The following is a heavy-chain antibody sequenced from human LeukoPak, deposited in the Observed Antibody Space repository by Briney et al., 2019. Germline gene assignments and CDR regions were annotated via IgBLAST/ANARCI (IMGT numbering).Heavy chain of an antibody. D-gene: IGHD2-8*02. J-gene: IGHJ3*02. Sequence: AGSLRLSCVASGFTFSNAWMSWVRQAPGKGLEWVSGITARADSTYYADSVKGRVTISRDNSKNTLFLQLNSLRAEDAAVYYCAKTYMWSIDAFHIWGQGTMVTVSS. CDR1: GFTFSNAW. CDR3: AKTYMWSIDAFHI. CDR2: ITARADST. V-gene: IGHV3-23*01.